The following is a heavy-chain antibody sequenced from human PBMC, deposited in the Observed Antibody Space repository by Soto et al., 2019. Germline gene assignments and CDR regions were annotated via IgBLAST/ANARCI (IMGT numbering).Heavy chain of an antibody. CDR1: GYTFTSYY. V-gene: IGHV1-46*04. CDR3: ARSGTNNDDGDLFDY. D-gene: IGHD4-17*01. CDR2: INPSGGRT. Sequence: QVQLVQSGAEVKKPGASVKVSCKASGYTFTSYYMHWVRQAPGQGLEWMGIINPSGGRTSYAQKLQGRVTMTRDTSTSRVYMELSSLRSEDTAVYYCARSGTNNDDGDLFDYWGQGSLVTFSS. J-gene: IGHJ4*02.